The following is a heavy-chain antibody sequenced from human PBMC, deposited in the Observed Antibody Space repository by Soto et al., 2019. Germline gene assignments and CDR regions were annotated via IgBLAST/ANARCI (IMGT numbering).Heavy chain of an antibody. J-gene: IGHJ4*02. CDR1: GFTFSSYG. CDR2: IWYDGSNK. CDR3: ARDNSAYEEYYYDSSGYSPFDY. V-gene: IGHV3-33*01. Sequence: GGSLRLSCAASGFTFSSYGMHWVRQAPGKGLEWVAVIWYDGSNKYYADSVKGRFTISRDNSKNTLYLQMNSLRAEDTAVYYCARDNSAYEEYYYDSSGYSPFDYWGQGTLVTVSS. D-gene: IGHD3-22*01.